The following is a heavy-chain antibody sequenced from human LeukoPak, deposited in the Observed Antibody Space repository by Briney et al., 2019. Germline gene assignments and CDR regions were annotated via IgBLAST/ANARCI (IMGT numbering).Heavy chain of an antibody. CDR1: GFTFGDYA. J-gene: IGHJ4*02. CDR3: THSSVPYSSGRPPSDY. Sequence: GGSLRLSCTASGFTFGDYAMSWFRQAPGKGLEWVGFIRSKAYGGTTEYAASVKGRFTISRDDSKSIAYLQMNSLKTEDTAVYYCTHSSVPYSSGRPPSDYWGQGTLVTVSS. CDR2: IRSKAYGGTT. V-gene: IGHV3-49*03. D-gene: IGHD6-19*01.